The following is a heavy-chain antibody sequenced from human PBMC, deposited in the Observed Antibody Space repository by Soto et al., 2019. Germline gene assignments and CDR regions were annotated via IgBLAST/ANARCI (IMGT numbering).Heavy chain of an antibody. CDR1: GFTFSTYA. CDR3: AKFIRYCTNAVCPDH. V-gene: IGHV3-23*01. D-gene: IGHD2-8*01. Sequence: PGGSLRLSCAASGFTFSTYAMSWVRQAPGKGLEWVSAISGSGGSTYYADSVKGRFTISRDNSKNTLSLQMNSLRAEDTAVYYCAKFIRYCTNAVCPDHWGQGTLVTVSS. J-gene: IGHJ4*02. CDR2: ISGSGGST.